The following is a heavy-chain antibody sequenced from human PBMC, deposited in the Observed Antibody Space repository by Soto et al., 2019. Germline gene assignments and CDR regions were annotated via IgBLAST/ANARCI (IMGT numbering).Heavy chain of an antibody. Sequence: QVQLQESGPGLVKPSQTLSLTCTASGGSISSGGYYWSWMRQHPGKGLEWIGYIYYSGSTYYNPSLKSRVTISVDTSNNQFYLKLSSVTAADTAVYYCARRRGTGTYPHDFQPWGQGTLVTVSS. J-gene: IGHJ1*01. D-gene: IGHD3-10*01. V-gene: IGHV4-31*03. CDR3: ARRRGTGTYPHDFQP. CDR2: IYYSGST. CDR1: GGSISSGGYY.